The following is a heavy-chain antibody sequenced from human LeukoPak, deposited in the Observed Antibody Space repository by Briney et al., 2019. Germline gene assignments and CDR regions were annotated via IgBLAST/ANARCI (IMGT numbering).Heavy chain of an antibody. Sequence: SETLSLTCTVSGVSISNSRSFWGWIRQPPGKGLEWIVSIFSGGNTYYNPSLSSRVSISIDMSKNQFSLKLTAVTAADTGFYYCARPHPGSSSSYVDFWGQGILVTVSS. CDR1: GVSISNSRSF. CDR3: ARPHPGSSSSYVDF. V-gene: IGHV4-39*01. D-gene: IGHD3-22*01. CDR2: IFSGGNT. J-gene: IGHJ4*02.